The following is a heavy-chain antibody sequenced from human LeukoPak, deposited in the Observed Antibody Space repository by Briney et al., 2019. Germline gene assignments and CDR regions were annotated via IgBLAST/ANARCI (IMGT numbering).Heavy chain of an antibody. D-gene: IGHD6-13*01. Sequence: GGSRRLSCAASGFTFSNYAMTWVRQAPGKGLEWVANIKQDGSEKYYVDSVKGRFTISRDNAKNSLYLQMNSLRAEDTAVYYCARDRGSSNYWGQGTLVTVSS. J-gene: IGHJ4*02. CDR2: IKQDGSEK. CDR3: ARDRGSSNY. V-gene: IGHV3-7*01. CDR1: GFTFSNYA.